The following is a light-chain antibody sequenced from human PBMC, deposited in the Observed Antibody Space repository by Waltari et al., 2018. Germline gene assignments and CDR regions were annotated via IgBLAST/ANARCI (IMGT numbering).Light chain of an antibody. CDR3: SSYTSSTTLLLI. V-gene: IGLV2-14*03. J-gene: IGLJ2*01. CDR2: DVS. CDR1: SSDVGGYNY. Sequence: QSALTQPASVSGSPGQSITISCTGTSSDVGGYNYVSWYQKHQGKATKLLIYDVSNGSSWVSNLCSASKSGNTASLISSGLQAEDEADYYCSSYTSSTTLLLIFGGGTKLTVL.